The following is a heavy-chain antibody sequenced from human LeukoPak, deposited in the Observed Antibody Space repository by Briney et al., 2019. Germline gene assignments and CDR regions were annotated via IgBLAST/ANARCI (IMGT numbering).Heavy chain of an antibody. CDR1: GYTFSGYY. Sequence: ASVKVPCEASGYTFSGYYMHWVRQAPGQGLEWMGRVNPKSGDTKYAQKFQDRVSMTRDTSITTAYLELNSLKSDDTAIYYCARGPGSDWNFEFWGRGTLITVSS. D-gene: IGHD6-19*01. J-gene: IGHJ2*01. V-gene: IGHV1-2*06. CDR3: ARGPGSDWNFEF. CDR2: VNPKSGDT.